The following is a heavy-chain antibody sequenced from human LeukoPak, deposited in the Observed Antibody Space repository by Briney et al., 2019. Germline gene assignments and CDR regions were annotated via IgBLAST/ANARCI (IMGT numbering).Heavy chain of an antibody. Sequence: ASVKVSCKASGYTFTGYYMHWVRQAPGQGLEWMGWINPNSGGTNYAQKFQGRVTMTRDTSISTAYMELSRLRSDDTAVHYCARDRSGELFLGYWGQGTLVTVSS. CDR1: GYTFTGYY. CDR2: INPNSGGT. J-gene: IGHJ4*02. D-gene: IGHD3-10*01. CDR3: ARDRSGELFLGY. V-gene: IGHV1-2*02.